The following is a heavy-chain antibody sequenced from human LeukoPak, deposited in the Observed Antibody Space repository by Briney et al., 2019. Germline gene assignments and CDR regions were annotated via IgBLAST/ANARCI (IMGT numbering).Heavy chain of an antibody. D-gene: IGHD2-2*01. Sequence: ASVKVFCKASGGTFSSYAISWVRQTPGQGLEWMGGIIPIFGTANYAQKFQGRVTITADESTSTAYMELSSLRSEDTAVYYCARAPALGVPAAIIYYYYGMDVWGQGTTVTVSS. CDR3: ARAPALGVPAAIIYYYYGMDV. CDR1: GGTFSSYA. V-gene: IGHV1-69*13. CDR2: IIPIFGTA. J-gene: IGHJ6*02.